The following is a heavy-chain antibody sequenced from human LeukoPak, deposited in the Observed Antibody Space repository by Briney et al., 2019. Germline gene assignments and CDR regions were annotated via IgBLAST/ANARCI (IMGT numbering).Heavy chain of an antibody. V-gene: IGHV3-30*18. Sequence: PGGSLRLPCAASGFTFSSYGMHWVRQAPGKGLEWVAAISYDGSNKYYADSVKGRFTISRDNSKNTLYLQMNSLRAEDTAVYYCAKSVVIPEYFQHWGKGTLVTVSS. CDR3: AKSVVIPEYFQH. J-gene: IGHJ1*01. D-gene: IGHD3-22*01. CDR2: ISYDGSNK. CDR1: GFTFSSYG.